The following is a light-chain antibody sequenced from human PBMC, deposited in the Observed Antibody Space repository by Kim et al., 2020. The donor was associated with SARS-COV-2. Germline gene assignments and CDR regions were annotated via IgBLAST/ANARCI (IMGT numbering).Light chain of an antibody. CDR1: SSDVGGYNY. V-gene: IGLV2-14*01. CDR2: DVS. J-gene: IGLJ3*02. Sequence: QSVLTQPASVSGSPGQSITISCTGTSSDVGGYNYVSWYQQHPGKAPKLMIYDVSKRPSGVSNRFSGSKSGNTASLTISGLQAEDEADYYCSSYTSSSTSWVIGGGTQLTVL. CDR3: SSYTSSSTSWV.